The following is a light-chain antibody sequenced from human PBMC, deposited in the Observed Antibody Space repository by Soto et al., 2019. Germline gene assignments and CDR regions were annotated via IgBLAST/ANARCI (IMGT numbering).Light chain of an antibody. Sequence: QSALTQPASVSGSPGQSITISCTGTSSDVGSYNLVSWYQQGPGKAPKLMIYEGSERPSGVSNRFSGSQSGNTASLTISGLQAEDEADYYCCTYAGSSTYVFGTGTKVTLL. V-gene: IGLV2-23*01. CDR1: SSDVGSYNL. CDR3: CTYAGSSTYV. J-gene: IGLJ1*01. CDR2: EGS.